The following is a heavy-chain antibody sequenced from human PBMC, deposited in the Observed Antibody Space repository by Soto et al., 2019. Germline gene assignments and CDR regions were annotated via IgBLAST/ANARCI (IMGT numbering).Heavy chain of an antibody. J-gene: IGHJ4*02. D-gene: IGHD5-18*01. CDR3: AIGRGGDTAMATDY. CDR1: GCTFSSYA. V-gene: IGHV1-69*06. CDR2: IIPIFGTA. Sequence: ASVKVSCKASGCTFSSYAISCVRQAPGQGLEWMGGIIPIFGTANYAQKFQGRVTITADKSTSTAYMELSSLRSEDTAVYYCAIGRGGDTAMATDYWGQGTLVTVSS.